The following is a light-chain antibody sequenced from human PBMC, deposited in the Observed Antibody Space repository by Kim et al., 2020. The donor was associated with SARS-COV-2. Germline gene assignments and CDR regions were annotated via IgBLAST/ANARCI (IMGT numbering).Light chain of an antibody. V-gene: IGKV3-15*01. Sequence: PWEGATLACRASQGGLTNVAGYQQKAGQAPRRRIYGASTRAADIPDRFSGSGSGTEFTLTISSLQSEDFAVYYCQYVGEWPPLYTFGQGTRREI. CDR3: QYVGEWPPLYT. CDR1: QGGLTN. CDR2: GAS. J-gene: IGKJ2*01.